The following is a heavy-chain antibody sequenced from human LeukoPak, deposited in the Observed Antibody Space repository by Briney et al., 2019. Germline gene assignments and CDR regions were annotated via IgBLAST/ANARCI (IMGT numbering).Heavy chain of an antibody. CDR1: GYTFTGYY. J-gene: IGHJ4*02. D-gene: IGHD1-7*01. V-gene: IGHV1-2*02. CDR2: INPNSGGT. CDR3: ARRGGLELLVDY. Sequence: ASVKVSCKASGYTFTGYYMHWVRQAPEQGLEWMGWINPNSGGTNYAQKFQGRVTMTRDTSISTAYMELSRLGSDDTAVYYCARRGGLELLVDYWGQGTLVTVSS.